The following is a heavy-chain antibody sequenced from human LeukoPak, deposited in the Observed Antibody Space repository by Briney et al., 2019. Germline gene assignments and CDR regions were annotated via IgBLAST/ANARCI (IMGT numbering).Heavy chain of an antibody. D-gene: IGHD3-9*01. CDR2: IYSGDSYT. CDR3: ARQAESYDILTGYYPENWFDP. V-gene: IGHV5-51*01. CDR1: GYSFTSYW. J-gene: IGHJ5*02. Sequence: GESLKISCEGCGYSFTSYWIGWVRQMPGKGLEWVGIIYSGDSYTRYSPSFQGQVTISADKSISTAYLQWSSLKASDTAMYYCARQAESYDILTGYYPENWFDPWGQGNLVTVSS.